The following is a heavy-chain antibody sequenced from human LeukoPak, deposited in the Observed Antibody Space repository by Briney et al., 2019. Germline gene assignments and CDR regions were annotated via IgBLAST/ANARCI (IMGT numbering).Heavy chain of an antibody. CDR2: IYPGDSDT. D-gene: IGHD6-13*01. CDR3: ARRDGSSSSWRDAFDI. CDR1: GYSFTSYW. Sequence: GESLKISCKGSGYSFTSYWIGWVRQMPGKGLEWMGIIYPGDSDTRYSPSFQGQVTISADKSISTAYLQWSSLKASDTAMYYCARRDGSSSSWRDAFDIRGQGTMVTVSS. V-gene: IGHV5-51*01. J-gene: IGHJ3*02.